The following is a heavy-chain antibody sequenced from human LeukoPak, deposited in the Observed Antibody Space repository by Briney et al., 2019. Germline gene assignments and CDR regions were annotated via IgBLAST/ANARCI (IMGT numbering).Heavy chain of an antibody. CDR3: AKERRYYDILTGYLDY. CDR1: GFTFSDYY. J-gene: IGHJ4*02. D-gene: IGHD3-9*01. CDR2: ISSSGSTI. Sequence: PGGSLRLSCAASGFTFSDYYMSWIRQAPGKGLEWVSYISSSGSTIYYADSVKGRFTISRDNAKNSLYLQMNSLRAEDTAVYYCAKERRYYDILTGYLDYWGQGTLVTVSS. V-gene: IGHV3-11*01.